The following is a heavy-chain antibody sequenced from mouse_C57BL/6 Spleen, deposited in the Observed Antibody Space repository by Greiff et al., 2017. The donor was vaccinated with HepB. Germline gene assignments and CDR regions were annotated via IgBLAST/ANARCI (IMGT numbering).Heavy chain of an antibody. CDR1: GFSLTSYG. CDR2: IWRGGST. Sequence: QVQLQQSGPGLVQPSQSLSITCTVSGFSLTSYGVHWVRQSPGKGLEWLGVIWRGGSTDYNAAFMSRLSITKDNSKSQVFFKMNSLQADDTAIYYCAKMGDYGSSDWYFDVWGTGTTVTVSS. V-gene: IGHV2-5*01. CDR3: AKMGDYGSSDWYFDV. J-gene: IGHJ1*03. D-gene: IGHD1-1*01.